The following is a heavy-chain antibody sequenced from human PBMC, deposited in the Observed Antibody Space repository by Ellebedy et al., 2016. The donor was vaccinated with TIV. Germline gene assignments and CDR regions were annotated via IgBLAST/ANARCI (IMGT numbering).Heavy chain of an antibody. D-gene: IGHD2-15*01. CDR3: ARVRDCSGDNCYQVGYYYGMDV. Sequence: AASVKVSCKASGYTFTGYYTHCVRQAPGPGLEWIGWIHPNSGDTKSPQKFQGRVTMTRDTSISTAYMDLSRLTSEDTAVYYCARVRDCSGDNCYQVGYYYGMDVWGQGTTVTVSS. CDR2: IHPNSGDT. J-gene: IGHJ6*02. V-gene: IGHV1-2*02. CDR1: GYTFTGYY.